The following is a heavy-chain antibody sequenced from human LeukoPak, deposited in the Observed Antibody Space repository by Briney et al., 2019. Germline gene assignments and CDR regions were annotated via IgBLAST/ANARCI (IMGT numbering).Heavy chain of an antibody. J-gene: IGHJ4*02. V-gene: IGHV3-66*01. D-gene: IGHD5-18*01. Sequence: GGSLRLSCAASGFTFSCYAMSWVRQAPGKGLEWVSVIYSGGSTYYADSVKGRFTISRDNAKNSLYLQMNSLRAEDTAVYYCARDRIGGYSYGSSALGGYWGQGTLVTVSS. CDR2: IYSGGST. CDR1: GFTFSCYA. CDR3: ARDRIGGYSYGSSALGGY.